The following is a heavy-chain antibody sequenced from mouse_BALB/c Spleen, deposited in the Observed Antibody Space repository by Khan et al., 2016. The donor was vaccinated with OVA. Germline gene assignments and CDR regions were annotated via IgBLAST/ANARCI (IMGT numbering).Heavy chain of an antibody. J-gene: IGHJ3*01. CDR2: INPSNGYT. V-gene: IGHV1-4*01. Sequence: MKKDGAELARPGASVKMSCKASGYTFTSYTIHWIKERPGQGLEWIGYINPSNGYTNYNQKFKDKATLTTDKSSTTAYLQLSSLTSDDSAVYNCVRDGAYHRNDGWFAYWGQGTLVTVSA. CDR3: VRDGAYHRNDGWFAY. D-gene: IGHD2-14*01. CDR1: GYTFTSYT.